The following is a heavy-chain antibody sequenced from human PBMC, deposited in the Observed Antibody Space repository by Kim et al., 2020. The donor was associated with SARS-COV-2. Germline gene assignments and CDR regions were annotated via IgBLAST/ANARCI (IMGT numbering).Heavy chain of an antibody. Sequence: SETLSLTCTVSGGSISSGGYYWSWIRQHPGKGLEWIGYIYYSGSTYYNPSLKSRVTISVDTSKNQFSLKLSSVTAADTAVYYCARESRARPGWCKGSGSYDYFDYWGQGTLVTVSS. CDR2: IYYSGST. J-gene: IGHJ4*02. CDR1: GGSISSGGYY. V-gene: IGHV4-31*03. CDR3: ARESRARPGWCKGSGSYDYFDY. D-gene: IGHD2-8*01.